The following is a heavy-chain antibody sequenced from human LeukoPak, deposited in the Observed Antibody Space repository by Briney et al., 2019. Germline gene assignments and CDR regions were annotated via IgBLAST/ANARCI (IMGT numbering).Heavy chain of an antibody. J-gene: IGHJ5*02. D-gene: IGHD2-15*01. V-gene: IGHV4-59*01. CDR2: IYYSGST. CDR3: ARVGHEGYCSGGSCYPGDWFDP. CDR1: GGSISSYY. Sequence: SETLSLTCTLSGGSISSYYWSWIRQPPGKGLEWIGYIYYSGSTNYNPSLKSRVTISVDTSKNQFSLKLSSVTAADTAVYYCARVGHEGYCSGGSCYPGDWFDPWGQGTLVTVSS.